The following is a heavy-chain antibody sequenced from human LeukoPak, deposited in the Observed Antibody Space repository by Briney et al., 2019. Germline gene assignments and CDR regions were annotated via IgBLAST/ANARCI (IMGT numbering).Heavy chain of an antibody. CDR2: IDPSDSYT. CDR1: GYSFTHYW. D-gene: IGHD3-22*01. J-gene: IGHJ4*02. CDR3: ARDTSGYYDY. V-gene: IGHV5-10-1*01. Sequence: GESLKISSQGSGYSFTHYWISWVRQMPGKGLEWMGRIDPSDSYTNYSPSFQGHVTISADKSISTAYPQWSSLKASDTAMYYCARDTSGYYDYWGQGTLVTVSS.